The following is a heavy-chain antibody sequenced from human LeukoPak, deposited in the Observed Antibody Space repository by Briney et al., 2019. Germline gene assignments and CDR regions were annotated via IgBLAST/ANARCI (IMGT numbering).Heavy chain of an antibody. CDR1: GYTITELS. CDR2: FDPEDGET. D-gene: IGHD5-18*01. CDR3: ATLGGGYSYGNWFDP. Sequence: ASVKVSCKVSGYTITELSMHWVRQAPGKGLEWMGGFDPEDGETIYAQKFQGRVTMTEDTSTDTAYMELSSLRSEDTAVYYCATLGGGYSYGNWFDPWGQGTLVTVSS. J-gene: IGHJ5*02. V-gene: IGHV1-24*01.